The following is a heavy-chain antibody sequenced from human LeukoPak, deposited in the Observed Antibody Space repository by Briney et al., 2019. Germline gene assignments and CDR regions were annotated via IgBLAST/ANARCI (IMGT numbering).Heavy chain of an antibody. D-gene: IGHD2-15*01. J-gene: IGHJ4*02. CDR3: AKDKALGYCSAGSCLYLDY. V-gene: IGHV3-43*02. CDR2: ISGDGGNT. Sequence: GGSLRLSCAASGFTFDDYAIYWVRQAPGKGLEWVSLISGDGGNTYYADSVKGRFTLSRDNSKNSLYLQMNSLRSEDTAFYYCAKDKALGYCSAGSCLYLDYWGQGTLVTVSS. CDR1: GFTFDDYA.